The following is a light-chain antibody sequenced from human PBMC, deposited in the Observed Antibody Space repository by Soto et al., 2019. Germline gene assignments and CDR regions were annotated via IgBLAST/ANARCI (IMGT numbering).Light chain of an antibody. CDR1: SNDVGAFNF. J-gene: IGLJ3*02. Sequence: QSAPTQPASVSGSPGQSITISCTGTSNDVGAFNFVSWYQQHPGKAPKVIIYEVSNRPSGVSNRFSGSKSGNTASLTISGLQAEDEADYYCNSYTTTSARVFGGGTKVTVL. V-gene: IGLV2-14*01. CDR2: EVS. CDR3: NSYTTTSARV.